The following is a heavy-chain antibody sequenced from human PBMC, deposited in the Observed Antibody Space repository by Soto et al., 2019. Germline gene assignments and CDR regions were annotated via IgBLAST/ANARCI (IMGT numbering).Heavy chain of an antibody. J-gene: IGHJ5*02. CDR2: INPNSGGT. D-gene: IGHD2-2*01. CDR1: GYTFTGYY. Sequence: ASVKVSCKASGYTFTGYYMHWVRQAPGQGLEWMGWINPNSGGTNYAQKFQGWVTMTRDTSISTAYMELSRLRSDDTAVYYCARSAVPIVVVPAARSWFDPWGQGTTVTVSS. V-gene: IGHV1-2*04. CDR3: ARSAVPIVVVPAARSWFDP.